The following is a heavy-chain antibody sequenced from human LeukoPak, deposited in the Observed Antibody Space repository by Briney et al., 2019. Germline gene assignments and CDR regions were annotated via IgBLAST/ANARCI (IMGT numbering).Heavy chain of an antibody. CDR2: INHSGST. D-gene: IGHD1-26*01. CDR1: GGSFSGYY. J-gene: IGHJ4*02. V-gene: IGHV4-34*01. CDR3: ARGRGSSSFDY. Sequence: PSETLSLTCAVYGGSFSGYYWSWIRQPLGKGLEWIGEINHSGSTNYNPSLKSRVTISVDTSKNQFSLKLSSVTAADTAVYYCARGRGSSSFDYWGQGTLVTVSS.